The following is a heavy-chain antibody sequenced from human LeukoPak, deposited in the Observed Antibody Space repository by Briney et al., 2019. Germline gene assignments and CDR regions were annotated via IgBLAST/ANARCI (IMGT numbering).Heavy chain of an antibody. CDR2: INSDGSST. J-gene: IGHJ3*02. CDR3: ARDRGGSAFDI. CDR1: GFIFSAYW. Sequence: GGSLRLSCASSGFIFSAYWMHWVREAPGKGLVWVSRINSDGSSTSYADSVKGRFTISRDNAKNTLYLQMNSLRAEDTAVYHCARDRGGSAFDILGQGTMVNVSS. D-gene: IGHD3-10*01. V-gene: IGHV3-74*01.